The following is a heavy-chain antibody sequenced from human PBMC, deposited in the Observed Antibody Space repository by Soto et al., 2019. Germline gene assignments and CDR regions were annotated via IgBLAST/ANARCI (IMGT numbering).Heavy chain of an antibody. J-gene: IGHJ6*04. D-gene: IGHD2-15*01. CDR1: GFTFTSSA. CDR2: IVVGSGNT. V-gene: IGHV1-58*01. CDR3: AAVGYCSGGSCYSHYYYYYGMDV. Sequence: SVKVSCKASGFTFTSSAVQWVRQARGQRLEWIGWIVVGSGNTNYAQKFQERVTITRDMSTSTAYMELSSLRSEDTAVYYCAAVGYCSGGSCYSHYYYYYGMDVWGKGTTVTVSS.